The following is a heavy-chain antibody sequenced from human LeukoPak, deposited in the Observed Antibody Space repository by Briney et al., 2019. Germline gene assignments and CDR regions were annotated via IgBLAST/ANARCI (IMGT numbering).Heavy chain of an antibody. V-gene: IGHV3-30-3*01. J-gene: IGHJ4*02. CDR1: GFTFSSYA. Sequence: GGSLRLTCAASGFTFSSYAMHWVRQAPGKGLEWVAVISYDGSNKYYADSVKGRFTISRDNSKNTLYLQMNSLRAEDTAVYYCARDLGVVVAADYFDYWGQGTLVTVSS. CDR2: ISYDGSNK. CDR3: ARDLGVVVAADYFDY. D-gene: IGHD2-15*01.